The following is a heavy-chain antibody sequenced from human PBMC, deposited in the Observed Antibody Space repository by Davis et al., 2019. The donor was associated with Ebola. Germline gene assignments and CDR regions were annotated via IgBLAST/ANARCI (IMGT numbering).Heavy chain of an antibody. D-gene: IGHD6-13*01. Sequence: PGGSLRLSCSVSGFMFSSYTMHWVRQAPGKGLQYVSGITNNGWSTYYADSVKGRFIISRYNSKNTLYLQMNSLRAEDTAVYYCAKEIAAADGWFDPWGQGTLVTVSS. CDR2: ITNNGWST. CDR1: GFMFSSYT. CDR3: AKEIAAADGWFDP. J-gene: IGHJ5*02. V-gene: IGHV3-64*04.